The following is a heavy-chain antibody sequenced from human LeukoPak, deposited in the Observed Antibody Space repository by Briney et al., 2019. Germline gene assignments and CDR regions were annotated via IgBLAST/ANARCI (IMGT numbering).Heavy chain of an antibody. J-gene: IGHJ4*02. D-gene: IGHD3-3*01. CDR2: IYYSGST. CDR3: ARDKELTYYDFWSGSTFDY. V-gene: IGHV4-39*07. Sequence: SETLSLTCTVSGGSISSSSYYWGWIRQPPGKGLEWIGSIYYSGSTYYNPSLKSRVTISVDTSKNQFSLKLSSVTAADTAVYYCARDKELTYYDFWSGSTFDYWGQGTLVTVSS. CDR1: GGSISSSSYY.